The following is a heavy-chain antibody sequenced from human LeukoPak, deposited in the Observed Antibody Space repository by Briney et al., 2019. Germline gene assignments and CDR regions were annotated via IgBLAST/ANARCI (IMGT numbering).Heavy chain of an antibody. CDR1: GGSISSHY. CDR3: AREGGDPIDP. D-gene: IGHD6-25*01. CDR2: INTSGST. J-gene: IGHJ5*02. Sequence: PSETLSLTCTVSGGSISSHYWTWSRQSAGKGLEWIGRINTSGSTNYNPSLRSRVTMSVNTSKNQFSLNLTSVTAADTAVYSCAREGGDPIDPWGQGNLVTVSS. V-gene: IGHV4-4*07.